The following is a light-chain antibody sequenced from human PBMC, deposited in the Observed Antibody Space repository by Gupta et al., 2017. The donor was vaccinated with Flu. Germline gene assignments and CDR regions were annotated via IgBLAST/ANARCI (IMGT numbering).Light chain of an antibody. CDR2: GAA. V-gene: IGKV3-15*01. CDR1: QDIRTN. Sequence: ETATLYCRASQDIRTNFAWYQQKPGRAPSLLISGAATRATGVPARFSGSGSGTEFTPTISSLQSDDFAIYFCQHYNNWPPWSFGQGTRLEI. J-gene: IGKJ2*04. CDR3: QHYNNWPPWS.